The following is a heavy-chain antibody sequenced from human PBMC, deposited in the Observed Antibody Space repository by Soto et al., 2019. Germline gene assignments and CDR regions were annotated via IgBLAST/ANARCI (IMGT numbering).Heavy chain of an antibody. D-gene: IGHD3-10*01. J-gene: IGHJ5*02. CDR1: GFTFSSYA. CDR3: ARDSKQGLLWFVFDP. V-gene: IGHV3-30-3*01. Sequence: SGGSLRLSCAASGFTFSSYAMHWVRQAPGKGLEWVAVISYDGSNKYYADSVKGRFTISRDNSKNTLYLQMNSLRAEDTAVYYCARDSKQGLLWFVFDPWGQGTLVTVSS. CDR2: ISYDGSNK.